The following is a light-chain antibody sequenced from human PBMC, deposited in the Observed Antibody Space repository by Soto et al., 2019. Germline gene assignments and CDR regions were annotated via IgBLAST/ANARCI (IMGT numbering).Light chain of an antibody. CDR2: DAS. Sequence: DIQVTQSPPTLSASVGDRVTITCRASQTISTWMAWYQQKPGKAPKLPVYDASTLQSGVPSRFSGSGSGTEFTLTISSLQPEDFATYYCQQLNSYQITFGQGTRLEI. V-gene: IGKV1-5*01. CDR3: QQLNSYQIT. J-gene: IGKJ5*01. CDR1: QTISTW.